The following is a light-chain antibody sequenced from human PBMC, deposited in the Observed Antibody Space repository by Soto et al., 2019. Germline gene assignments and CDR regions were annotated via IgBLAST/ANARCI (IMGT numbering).Light chain of an antibody. CDR2: GAS. J-gene: IGKJ1*01. Sequence: EIVMTQSPATLSVSPGERATLSCRASQSVSSNLAWYQQKPGQAPRLLIYGASTRATGFPARFSGSGSGTDFTLTISSLQSEDIAIYYCEQYNNWPWTFGQGTKVDIK. V-gene: IGKV3-15*01. CDR3: EQYNNWPWT. CDR1: QSVSSN.